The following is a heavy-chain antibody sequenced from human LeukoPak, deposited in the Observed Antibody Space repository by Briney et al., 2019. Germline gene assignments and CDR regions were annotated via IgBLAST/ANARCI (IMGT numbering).Heavy chain of an antibody. CDR2: IYYSGST. Sequence: SETLSLTCTVSGGSISSSSYYWGWIRQPPGKGLEWIGSIYYSGSTYYNPSLKSRVTISVDKSKNQFSLKLSSVPAADTAVYYCARRRYYDSSGYYLPPLFDYWGQGTLVTVSS. V-gene: IGHV4-39*01. D-gene: IGHD3-22*01. J-gene: IGHJ4*02. CDR1: GGSISSSSYY. CDR3: ARRRYYDSSGYYLPPLFDY.